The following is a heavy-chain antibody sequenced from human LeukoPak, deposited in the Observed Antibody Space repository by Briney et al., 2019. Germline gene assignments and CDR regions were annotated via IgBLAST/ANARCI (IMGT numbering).Heavy chain of an antibody. D-gene: IGHD4-23*01. CDR2: IYYSGST. CDR3: ARANYGGNLPFDY. J-gene: IGHJ4*02. V-gene: IGHV4-30-4*01. Sequence: SETLSLTCTVSGGSISSYYWSCIRQPPGKGLEWIGYIYYSGSTYYNPSLKSRVTISVDTSKNQFSLKLSSVTAADTAVYYCARANYGGNLPFDYWGQGTLVTVSS. CDR1: GGSISSYY.